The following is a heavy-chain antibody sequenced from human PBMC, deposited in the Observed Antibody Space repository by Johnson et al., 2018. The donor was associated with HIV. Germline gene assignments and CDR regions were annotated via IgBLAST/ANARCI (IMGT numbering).Heavy chain of an antibody. Sequence: VQLVESGGGLIQPGGSLRLSCATSGFTVSINYMSWVRQAPGKGLEWVSVIYSGGSTYYADSVKGRFTISRDNSKNTLYLQMNSLIPEDTAVYYCAKETRDSRSAFDIWGQGTMVTVSS. CDR3: AKETRDSRSAFDI. CDR2: IYSGGST. D-gene: IGHD3-22*01. V-gene: IGHV3-53*01. J-gene: IGHJ3*02. CDR1: GFTVSINY.